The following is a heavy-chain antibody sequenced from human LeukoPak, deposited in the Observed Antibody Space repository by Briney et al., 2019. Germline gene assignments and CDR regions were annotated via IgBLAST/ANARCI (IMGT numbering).Heavy chain of an antibody. CDR2: IYTSGST. D-gene: IGHD3-10*01. Sequence: PSETLSLTCTVSGGSISSYYWSWIRQPAGKGLEWIGRIYTSGSTNYNPSLKSRVTMSVDTSKNQFSLKLSSVTAAGTAVYYCASSRVLWFGELLYYFDYWGQGTLVTVSS. CDR1: GGSISSYY. J-gene: IGHJ4*02. CDR3: ASSRVLWFGELLYYFDY. V-gene: IGHV4-4*07.